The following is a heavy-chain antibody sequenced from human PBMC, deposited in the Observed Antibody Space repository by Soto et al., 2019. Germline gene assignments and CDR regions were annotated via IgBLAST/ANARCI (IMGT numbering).Heavy chain of an antibody. CDR1: GWNVSSSS. J-gene: IGHJ4*02. Sequence: GSLRLSCAASGWNVSSSSMNWVRQAPGKGLEWVSYISSSSSTIYYADSVKGRFTISRDNAKNSLYLQMNSLRAEDTAVYYCARDWPYCSSTSCYAGPGGLDFWGQGTSVIGTS. D-gene: IGHD2-2*01. V-gene: IGHV3-48*01. CDR2: ISSSSSTI. CDR3: ARDWPYCSSTSCYAGPGGLDF.